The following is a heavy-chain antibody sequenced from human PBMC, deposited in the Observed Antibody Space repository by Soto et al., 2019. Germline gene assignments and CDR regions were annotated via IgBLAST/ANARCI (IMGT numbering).Heavy chain of an antibody. CDR3: ASAAVAGNYYYGMDV. CDR2: IYYSGST. V-gene: IGHV4-59*11. J-gene: IGHJ6*02. D-gene: IGHD6-19*01. CDR1: GGSFSDHY. Sequence: SETLSLTCAVYGGSFSDHYWSWIRQPPGKGLEWIGYIYYSGSTNYNPSLKSRVTISVDTSKNQFSLKLSSVTAADTAVYYCASAAVAGNYYYGMDVWGQGTTVTVSS.